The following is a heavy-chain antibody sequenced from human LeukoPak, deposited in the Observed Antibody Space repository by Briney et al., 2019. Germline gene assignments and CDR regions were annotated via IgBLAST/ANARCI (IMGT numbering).Heavy chain of an antibody. CDR2: IYPGDSDT. Sequence: GESLKISCKGPGYSFTSYWIGWVRQMPGKGLEWMGIIYPGDSDTRYSPSFQGQVTMSADKSITTAYVQWSSLKASDTAMYFCARRGVGATLHDFDYWGQGTLVTVSS. CDR1: GYSFTSYW. J-gene: IGHJ4*02. V-gene: IGHV5-51*01. D-gene: IGHD1-26*01. CDR3: ARRGVGATLHDFDY.